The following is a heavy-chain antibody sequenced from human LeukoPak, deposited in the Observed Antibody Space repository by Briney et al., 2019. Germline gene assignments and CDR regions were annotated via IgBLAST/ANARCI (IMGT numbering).Heavy chain of an antibody. V-gene: IGHV3-11*01. CDR2: ISSSGGTI. CDR3: ARESLYSSSWYRGRYYYYGMDV. D-gene: IGHD6-13*01. J-gene: IGHJ6*02. Sequence: LSLTCTVSGGSISSSSYYWGWIRQAPGKGLEWVSYISSSGGTIYYADSVKGRFTISRDNAKNSLYLQMNSLRAEDTAVYYCARESLYSSSWYRGRYYYYGMDVWGQGTTVTVSS. CDR1: GGSISSSSYY.